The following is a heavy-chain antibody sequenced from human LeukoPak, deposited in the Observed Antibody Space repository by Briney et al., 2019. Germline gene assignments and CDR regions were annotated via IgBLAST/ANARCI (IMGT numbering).Heavy chain of an antibody. CDR1: GFTFSSYW. D-gene: IGHD3-16*01. CDR2: INHNGNVN. J-gene: IGHJ6*02. V-gene: IGHV3-7*03. CDR3: ARGGGLDV. Sequence: GGSLRLSCAASGFTFSSYWMNWARQAPGKGLEWVASINHNGNVNYYVDSVMGRFTISRDNAKNSLYLQMSNLRAEDTAVYFCARGGGLDVWDQGATVTVSS.